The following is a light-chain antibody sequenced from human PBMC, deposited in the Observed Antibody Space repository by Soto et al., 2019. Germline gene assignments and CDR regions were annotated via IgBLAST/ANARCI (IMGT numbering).Light chain of an antibody. CDR2: GAS. CDR3: QQRTYWPWT. Sequence: EIVLTQSPGTLSLSPGERATLSCRATQSVSSNYLAWYQQKSGQAPRLLIYGASSRATGIPDRFSGGGSGTDFTLTITRLEPEDFAVYYCQQRTYWPWTFGQGTKVDIK. CDR1: QSVSSNY. J-gene: IGKJ1*01. V-gene: IGKV3D-20*02.